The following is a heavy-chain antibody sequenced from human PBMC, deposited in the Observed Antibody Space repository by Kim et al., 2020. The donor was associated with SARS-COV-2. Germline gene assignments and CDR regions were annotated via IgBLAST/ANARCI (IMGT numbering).Heavy chain of an antibody. CDR3: AKDGTRAGKYRGATITLDY. V-gene: IGHV3-23*01. Sequence: GGSLRLSCAASGFTFSSYAMSWVRQAPGKGLEWVSAISGSGGSTYYADSVKGRFTISRDNSKNTLYLQMNSLRAEDTAVYYCAKDGTRAGKYRGATITLDYWGQGTLVTVSS. J-gene: IGHJ4*02. CDR1: GFTFSSYA. D-gene: IGHD5-12*01. CDR2: ISGSGGST.